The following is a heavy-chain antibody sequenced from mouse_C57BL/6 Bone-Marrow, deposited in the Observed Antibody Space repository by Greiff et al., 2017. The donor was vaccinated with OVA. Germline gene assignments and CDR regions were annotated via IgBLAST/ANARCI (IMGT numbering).Heavy chain of an antibody. J-gene: IGHJ2*01. CDR2: IDPSDSYT. V-gene: IGHV1-59*01. CDR1: GYTFTSYW. D-gene: IGHD1-1*01. CDR3: ARRDYGSSYDY. Sequence: QVQLQQPGAELVRPGTSVKLSCKASGYTFTSYWMHWVKQRPGQGLEWIGVIDPSDSYTNYNQKFKGKATLTVDTSSSTAYMQLSSLTSEDSAVYYCARRDYGSSYDYWGQGTTLKVSS.